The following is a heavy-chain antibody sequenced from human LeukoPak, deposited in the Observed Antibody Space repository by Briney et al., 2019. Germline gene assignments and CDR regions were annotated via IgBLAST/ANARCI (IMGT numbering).Heavy chain of an antibody. CDR2: INHSGST. J-gene: IGHJ4*02. V-gene: IGHV4-34*01. CDR1: GGSFSGYY. CDR3: ARHEVIAAVIDY. D-gene: IGHD6-13*01. Sequence: SETLSLTCAVYGGSFSGYYWSWIRQPPGKGLEWIGEINHSGSTNYNPSLKSRVTISVDTSKNQFSLKLSSVTAADTAVYYCARHEVIAAVIDYWGQGTLVTVSS.